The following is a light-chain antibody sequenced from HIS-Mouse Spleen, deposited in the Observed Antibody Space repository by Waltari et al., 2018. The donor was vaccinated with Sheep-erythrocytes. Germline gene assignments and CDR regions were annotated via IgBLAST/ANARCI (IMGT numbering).Light chain of an antibody. J-gene: IGKJ4*01. CDR1: QDISNY. CDR3: QQYDNLPLT. Sequence: DIQLTRSPSARSASVEARVTITCQASQDISNYLNWYQQKPGKAPKLLIYDASNLETGVPSRFSGSGSGTDFTFTISSLQPEDIATYYCQQYDNLPLTFGGGTKVEIK. CDR2: DAS. V-gene: IGKV1-33*01.